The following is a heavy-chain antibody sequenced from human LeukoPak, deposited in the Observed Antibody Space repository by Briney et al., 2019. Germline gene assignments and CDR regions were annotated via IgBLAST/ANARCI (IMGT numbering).Heavy chain of an antibody. V-gene: IGHV1-2*02. Sequence: ASVKVSCKASGYTLTGYYMHWVRPAPGQGLEWMGWINPNSGGTNYAQKFRGRVTMTRDRSISKAYMELSRLRSDDTAVYYCARERPRTEGDWFDPWGEAALVGVCS. CDR1: GYTLTGYY. CDR2: INPNSGGT. CDR3: ARERPRTEGDWFDP. J-gene: IGHJ5*02. D-gene: IGHD1-1*01.